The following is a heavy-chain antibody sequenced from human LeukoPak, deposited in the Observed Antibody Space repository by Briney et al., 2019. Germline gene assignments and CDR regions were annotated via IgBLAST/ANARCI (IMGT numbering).Heavy chain of an antibody. Sequence: GGPRRFSGAALEFTFITYGMTGVGRPPGKGRNGGAKKKQVGSEKYYVDSVKGRFTISRDNAKNSLYLQMNSLRAEDTAVYYCARVRWYCSSTSCRNYYFDYWGQGTLVTVSS. V-gene: IGHV3-7*03. CDR1: EFTFITYG. CDR2: KKQVGSEK. J-gene: IGHJ4*02. CDR3: ARVRWYCSSTSCRNYYFDY. D-gene: IGHD2-2*01.